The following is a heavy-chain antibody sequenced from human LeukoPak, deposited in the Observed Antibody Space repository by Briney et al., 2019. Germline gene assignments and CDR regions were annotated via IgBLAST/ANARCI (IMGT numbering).Heavy chain of an antibody. D-gene: IGHD3-22*01. V-gene: IGHV3-21*01. Sequence: GGSLRLSCAASGFTFSSYSMKWVRQAPGKGLEWVSSISSSSSYIYYADSVKGRFTISRDNAKNSLYLQMNSLRAEDTAVYYCARDSGSHLTYYYDSSPPAAWGQGTLVTVSS. J-gene: IGHJ4*02. CDR2: ISSSSSYI. CDR3: ARDSGSHLTYYYDSSPPAA. CDR1: GFTFSSYS.